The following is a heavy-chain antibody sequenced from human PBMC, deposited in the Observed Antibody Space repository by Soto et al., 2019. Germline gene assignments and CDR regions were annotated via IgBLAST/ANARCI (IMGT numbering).Heavy chain of an antibody. V-gene: IGHV2-5*02. Sequence: QITLNESGPTVVKPAETLTLTCTFSGFSLTTSGVCVCWIRQSPGKAPEWLALIYWEDDKRYSASLKSRLTITNDTSKNQVILTMASVDPADTATYYCAHRILRTVFGLVTTTAIYFCFWGQGTPVVVSS. CDR1: GFSLTTSGVC. CDR3: AHRILRTVFGLVTTTAIYFCF. J-gene: IGHJ4*02. CDR2: IYWEDDK. D-gene: IGHD3-3*01.